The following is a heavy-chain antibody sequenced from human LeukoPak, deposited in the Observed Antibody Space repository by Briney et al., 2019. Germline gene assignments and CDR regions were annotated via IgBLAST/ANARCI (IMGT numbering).Heavy chain of an antibody. J-gene: IGHJ5*02. CDR2: IIPILGIA. Sequence: SVKVSCKASGGTFSSYAISWVRQAPGQGLEWMGRIIPILGIANYAQKFQGRVTITADKSTSTAYMELSSLRSEDTAVYYCARASGSTSRYNWFDPWGQGTLVTVSS. CDR3: ARASGSTSRYNWFDP. V-gene: IGHV1-69*04. CDR1: GGTFSSYA. D-gene: IGHD2-2*01.